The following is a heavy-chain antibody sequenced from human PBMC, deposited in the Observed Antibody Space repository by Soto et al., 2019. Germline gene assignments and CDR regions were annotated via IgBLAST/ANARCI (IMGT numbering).Heavy chain of an antibody. J-gene: IGHJ6*02. V-gene: IGHV4-31*03. CDR2: ISYSGST. CDR3: ARGAMLRGPGYYYALDV. D-gene: IGHD3-10*01. Sequence: QVQPQESGPGLVKPSQTLSLICTVSGDSISRGGFFWSWIRQHPGEGLEWIGYISYSGSTYYNPSLKSRVNISVDTSKNHFSLTLGSVTAPDTAVYYCARGAMLRGPGYYYALDVWGQGTTVTVSS. CDR1: GDSISRGGFF.